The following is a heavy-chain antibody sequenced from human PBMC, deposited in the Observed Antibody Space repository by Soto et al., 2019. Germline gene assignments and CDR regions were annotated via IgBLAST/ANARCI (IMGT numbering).Heavy chain of an antibody. V-gene: IGHV3-53*01. D-gene: IGHD1-1*01. CDR2: IFSAGMT. CDR1: GFTVKGNY. Sequence: GGSLRLSCGPSGFTVKGNYVGWARQASGRGMEWVSIIFSAGMTYYTDSVKGRFTISKDISKNTLSLQMNSLRADDTAVYFCAGAYSYNYAFDYWGLGTPVNVSS. CDR3: AGAYSYNYAFDY. J-gene: IGHJ4*02.